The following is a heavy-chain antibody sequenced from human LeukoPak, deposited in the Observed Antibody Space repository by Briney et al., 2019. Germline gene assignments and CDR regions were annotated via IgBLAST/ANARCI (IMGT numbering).Heavy chain of an antibody. Sequence: SETLSLTCTVAGGSISSYYWTWIRQPAGKGLEWIGRIYPSRSTNYNPSLKSRVTMSVDTSKNQFSLKLSSVNAADMAVYYCARENSGSYREFDYWGQGTLVTVSS. D-gene: IGHD1-26*01. CDR3: ARENSGSYREFDY. CDR1: GGSISSYY. J-gene: IGHJ4*02. V-gene: IGHV4-4*07. CDR2: IYPSRST.